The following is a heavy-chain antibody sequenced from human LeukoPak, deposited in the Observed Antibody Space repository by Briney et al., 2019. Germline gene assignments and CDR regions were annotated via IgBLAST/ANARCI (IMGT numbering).Heavy chain of an antibody. Sequence: GASVKVSCKASGYTFTNYAMNWVRQAPGQGLEWMGWMNPNSGNTGYAQKFQGRVTMTRNTSISTAYMELSSLRSEDTAVYYCARGVRSRITMVRGVILTLDWFDPWGQGTLVTVSS. CDR2: MNPNSGNT. CDR1: GYTFTNYA. J-gene: IGHJ5*02. D-gene: IGHD3-10*01. CDR3: ARGVRSRITMVRGVILTLDWFDP. V-gene: IGHV1-8*02.